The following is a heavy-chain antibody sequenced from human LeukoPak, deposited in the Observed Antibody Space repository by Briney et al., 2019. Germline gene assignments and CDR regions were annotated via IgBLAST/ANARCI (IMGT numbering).Heavy chain of an antibody. Sequence: ASVKVSCKASGYTFTSYGISWVRQAPGQGLEWMGWISAYNGNTNYAQELQGRVTMTTDTSTSTAYMELRSLRSDDTAVYYCARDIPIVGATSLLPYFDYWGQGTLVTVSS. J-gene: IGHJ4*02. CDR2: ISAYNGNT. CDR3: ARDIPIVGATSLLPYFDY. CDR1: GYTFTSYG. D-gene: IGHD1-26*01. V-gene: IGHV1-18*01.